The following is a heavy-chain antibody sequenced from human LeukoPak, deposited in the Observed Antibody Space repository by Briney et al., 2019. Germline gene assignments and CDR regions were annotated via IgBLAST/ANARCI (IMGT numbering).Heavy chain of an antibody. J-gene: IGHJ4*02. Sequence: KPSETLSLTCTVSGGPISNYYWTWIRQSPGQGLEWIGYVYNSGITDYNPSLKSRLTISVDTSKNQFSLKLSSMTAADTAVYYCARSRGLAGAATVIDYWGQGTLAPASS. CDR3: ARSRGLAGAATVIDY. CDR2: VYNSGIT. V-gene: IGHV4-59*08. CDR1: GGPISNYY. D-gene: IGHD6-25*01.